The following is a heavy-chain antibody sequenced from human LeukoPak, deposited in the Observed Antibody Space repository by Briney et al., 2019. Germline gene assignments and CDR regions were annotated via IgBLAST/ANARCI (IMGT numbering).Heavy chain of an antibody. J-gene: IGHJ6*03. CDR1: GGSISSYY. V-gene: IGHV4-39*01. Sequence: SETLSLACSVSGGSISSYYWGWIRQPPGKGLEWIGSIYYSGSTYYTPSLKSRVTISVDTSKNQFSLKLSSVTAADTAVYYCARTRGQWIGSRNYYYMDVWGKGTTVTVSS. D-gene: IGHD1-14*01. CDR2: IYYSGST. CDR3: ARTRGQWIGSRNYYYMDV.